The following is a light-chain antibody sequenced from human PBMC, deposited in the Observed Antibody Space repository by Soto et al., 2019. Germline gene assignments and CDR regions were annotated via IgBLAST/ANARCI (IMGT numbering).Light chain of an antibody. CDR1: QSVSSTY. Sequence: EIVLTQSPGTLSLSPGERATLSCRASQSVSSTYLAWYQQKSGQAPRLLIYGASSRATGIPDRFSGSGSGTDFTLTISKLEPEDFAVYYCQQYGNSPYAFGQGTELEI. CDR2: GAS. J-gene: IGKJ2*01. CDR3: QQYGNSPYA. V-gene: IGKV3-20*01.